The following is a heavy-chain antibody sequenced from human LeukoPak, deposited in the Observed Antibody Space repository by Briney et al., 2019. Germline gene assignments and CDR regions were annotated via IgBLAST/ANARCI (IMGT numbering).Heavy chain of an antibody. J-gene: IGHJ6*01. Sequence: PGRSLRLSCVVSGFTFRTYAMHWVRQAPGKGLEWVSVVSYDGSNKYYADSVQDRFTISRDNSRNTLYLQMNSLRAEDTAVYYCARDSQYYDPGGYYSRGESYHHGTDAWGEGTTVTASS. CDR1: GFTFRTYA. CDR3: ARDSQYYDPGGYYSRGESYHHGTDA. D-gene: IGHD3-22*01. CDR2: VSYDGSNK. V-gene: IGHV3-30*04.